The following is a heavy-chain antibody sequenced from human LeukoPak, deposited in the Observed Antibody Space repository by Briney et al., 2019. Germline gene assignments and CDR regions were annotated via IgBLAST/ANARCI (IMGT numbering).Heavy chain of an antibody. D-gene: IGHD6-13*01. Sequence: PGGSLRLSCAASGFTFSSYWMSWVRQAPGKGLEWVANIKQDGSEKYYVDSVKGRFTISRDNAKNSLYLQMNSLRAEDTAVYYCAKQQLEMLFDYWGQGTLVTVSS. V-gene: IGHV3-7*01. CDR3: AKQQLEMLFDY. J-gene: IGHJ4*01. CDR2: IKQDGSEK. CDR1: GFTFSSYW.